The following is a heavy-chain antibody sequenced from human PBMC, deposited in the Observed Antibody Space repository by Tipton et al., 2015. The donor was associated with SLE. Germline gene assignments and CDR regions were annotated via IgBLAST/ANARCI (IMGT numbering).Heavy chain of an antibody. CDR2: IKQDGSEK. CDR1: GFTFSSYW. D-gene: IGHD4-11*01. J-gene: IGHJ1*01. V-gene: IGHV3-7*01. Sequence: SLRLSCAASGFTFSSYWMSWVRQAPGKGLEWVANIKQDGSEKYYVDSVKGRFTISRDNAKNSLYLQMNSLRAEDTAVYYWARVPHYSNYESFQPWGQGPLFTVSS. CDR3: ARVPHYSNYESFQP.